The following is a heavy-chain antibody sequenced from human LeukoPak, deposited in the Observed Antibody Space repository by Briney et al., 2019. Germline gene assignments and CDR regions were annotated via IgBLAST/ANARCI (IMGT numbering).Heavy chain of an antibody. CDR2: IYTSGST. CDR1: GGSISSYY. V-gene: IGHV4-4*08. D-gene: IGHD3-16*01. J-gene: IGHJ3*02. Sequence: SETLSLTCTVSGGSISSYYWSWIRQPPGKGLEWIGRIYTSGSTNYNPSLKSRVTISVDTSENQFSLKLSSVTAADTAVYYCARDWGIDGGPLSAFDIWGQGTMVTVSS. CDR3: ARDWGIDGGPLSAFDI.